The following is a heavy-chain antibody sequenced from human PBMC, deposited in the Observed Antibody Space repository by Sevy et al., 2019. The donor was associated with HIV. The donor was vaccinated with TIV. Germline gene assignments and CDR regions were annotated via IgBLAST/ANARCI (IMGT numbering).Heavy chain of an antibody. CDR2: INHSGST. Sequence: SETLSLTCAVYGGSFSGYYWSWIRQPPGKGLEWIGEINHSGSTNYNPSLKSRVTISVDTSKNQFSLKLSSVTAADTAVYYCARIPMTTVIGFFDYWGQGTLDTVSS. J-gene: IGHJ4*02. CDR3: ARIPMTTVIGFFDY. D-gene: IGHD4-17*01. V-gene: IGHV4-34*01. CDR1: GGSFSGYY.